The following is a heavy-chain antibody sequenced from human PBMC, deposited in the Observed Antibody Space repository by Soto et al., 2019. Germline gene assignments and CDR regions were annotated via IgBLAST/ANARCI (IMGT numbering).Heavy chain of an antibody. CDR1: GGSISSGGYS. CDR2: IYHSGST. Sequence: TSETLSLTCAVSGGSISSGGYSWSWIRQPPGKGLEWIGYIYHSGSTYYNPSLKSRVTISVDRSKNQFSLKLSSVTAADTAMYYCASHPDPTTVMEDFDIWGQGTMVTVSS. CDR3: ASHPDPTTVMEDFDI. V-gene: IGHV4-30-2*01. D-gene: IGHD4-17*01. J-gene: IGHJ3*02.